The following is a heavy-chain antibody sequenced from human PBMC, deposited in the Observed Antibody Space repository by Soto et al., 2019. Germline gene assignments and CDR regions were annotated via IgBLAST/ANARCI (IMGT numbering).Heavy chain of an antibody. CDR1: GFMFSAYA. CDR3: ARDPSPYTSGWYGIDF. V-gene: IGHV3-30*04. CDR2: ISYDGTNK. Sequence: GGSLRLSCAASGFMFSAYAMLWVRQAPGKGLEWVAAISYDGTNKYYADSIKGRFTISRDNSANTLFLQVNSLRREDTAMYYCARDPSPYTSGWYGIDFWGQGTLVTVPS. J-gene: IGHJ4*01. D-gene: IGHD6-19*01.